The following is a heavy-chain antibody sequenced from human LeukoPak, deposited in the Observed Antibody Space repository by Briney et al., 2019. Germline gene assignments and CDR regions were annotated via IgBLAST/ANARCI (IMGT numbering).Heavy chain of an antibody. Sequence: SVKVSCKASGGTFSSYAISWVRQAPGQGLEWMGRIIPIFGTANYAQKFQGRVTITTDESTSTAYMELSRLRSEDTAVYYCARVVVEMATIRVNWFDPWGQGTMVTVSS. J-gene: IGHJ5*02. CDR1: GGTFSSYA. V-gene: IGHV1-69*05. CDR3: ARVVVEMATIRVNWFDP. CDR2: IIPIFGTA. D-gene: IGHD5-24*01.